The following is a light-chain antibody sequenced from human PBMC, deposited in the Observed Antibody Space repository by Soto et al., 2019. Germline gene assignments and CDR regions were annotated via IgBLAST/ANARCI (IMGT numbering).Light chain of an antibody. J-gene: IGLJ1*01. CDR2: EVS. Sequence: QSALTQPASVSGSPGQSITISCPGTSSDIGGYNYVSWYQQHPGKAPKLMIYEVSNRPSGVSNRFYGSKSGYTASLSISGLQAEDEADYYCSSYTSSNTYVLGTGTKVTVL. V-gene: IGLV2-14*01. CDR3: SSYTSSNTYV. CDR1: SSDIGGYNY.